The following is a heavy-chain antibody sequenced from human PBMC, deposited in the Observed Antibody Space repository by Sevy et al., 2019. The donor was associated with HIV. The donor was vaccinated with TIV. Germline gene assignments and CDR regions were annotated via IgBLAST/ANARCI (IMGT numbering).Heavy chain of an antibody. CDR3: ARGYGDYRIDAFDI. V-gene: IGHV3-33*01. CDR1: GFTFSSYG. Sequence: GGSLRLSCAASGFTFSSYGMHWVRQAPGKGLEWVAVIWYVGSNKYHADSVKGRFTISRDNSKNTLYLQMNSLRAEDTAVYYCARGYGDYRIDAFDIWGQGTMVTVSS. CDR2: IWYVGSNK. D-gene: IGHD4-17*01. J-gene: IGHJ3*02.